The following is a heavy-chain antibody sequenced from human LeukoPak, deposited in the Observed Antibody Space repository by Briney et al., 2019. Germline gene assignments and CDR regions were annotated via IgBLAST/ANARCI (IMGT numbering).Heavy chain of an antibody. D-gene: IGHD6-19*01. J-gene: IGHJ4*02. CDR1: GFTFSSYS. CDR2: ISSSSSYI. V-gene: IGHV3-21*01. CDR3: ARVKRGVAVAYDY. Sequence: GGSLRLSCAASGFTFSSYSMNWVRQAPGKGLEWVSSISSSSSYIYYADSVKGRFTISRDNAKNSLYLQMNSLRAEDTAVYHCARVKRGVAVAYDYWGQGTLVTVSS.